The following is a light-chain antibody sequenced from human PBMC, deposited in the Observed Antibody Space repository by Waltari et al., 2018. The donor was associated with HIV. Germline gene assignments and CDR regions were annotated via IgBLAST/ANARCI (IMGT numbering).Light chain of an antibody. J-gene: IGLJ2*01. CDR2: RNN. CDR3: AAWDDSLDGPVV. CDR1: DSTMRGRF. V-gene: IGLV1-47*01. Sequence: QSVLTQPPSASGTPGQRVTISCSGSDSTMRGRFVNCDQQLPSTAPKLIIHRNNQRPSGVPDRFSGSKSGTSASLVITGLRSEDEAEYHCAAWDDSLDGPVVFGGGTKLTVL.